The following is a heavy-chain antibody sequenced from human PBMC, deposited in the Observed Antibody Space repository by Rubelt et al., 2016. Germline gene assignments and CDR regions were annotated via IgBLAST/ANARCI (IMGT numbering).Heavy chain of an antibody. Sequence: QVHLLQSGVEVKKPGASVKVSCKASGYSFTSYGISWVRQAPGQGLEWMGWISPYSGNTNYAQKVQGRVTMTTDTSTRRAYMERRSLRSDDTAVYYCAVYGSFASRPGSPWSQGTLVTVSS. CDR3: AVYGSFASRPGSP. D-gene: IGHD3-3*02. J-gene: IGHJ4*02. CDR1: GYSFTSYG. CDR2: ISPYSGNT. V-gene: IGHV1-18*01.